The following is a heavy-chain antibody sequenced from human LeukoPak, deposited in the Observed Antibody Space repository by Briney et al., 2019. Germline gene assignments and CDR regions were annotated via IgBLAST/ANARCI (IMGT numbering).Heavy chain of an antibody. D-gene: IGHD2-2*01. Sequence: GSLRLSCAASGFTVNSNYMSWVRQAPGKGLEWVSVIYSGGTTYYADSVKGRFTISRDNSKNTLYLQMNSLRVDDTAVYYCARVASSPSSWRWFDPWGQGTLVTVSS. V-gene: IGHV3-53*01. CDR1: GFTVNSNY. CDR3: ARVASSPSSWRWFDP. J-gene: IGHJ5*02. CDR2: IYSGGTT.